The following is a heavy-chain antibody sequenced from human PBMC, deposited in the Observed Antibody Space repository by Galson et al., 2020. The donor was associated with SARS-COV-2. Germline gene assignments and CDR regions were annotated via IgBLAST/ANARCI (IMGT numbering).Heavy chain of an antibody. V-gene: IGHV3-30-3*01. CDR1: GFTFSSYA. D-gene: IGHD2-21*01. CDR2: ISYDGTNE. CDR3: ARAKPSAYIDY. J-gene: IGHJ4*02. Sequence: GESLKISCAASGFTFSSYALYWVRQAPGKGLEWVAVISYDGTNEYYAGSVKGRFTVSRDISKNTLYLQMDSLRPDDTAMYYCARAKPSAYIDYWGQGTLVTVSS.